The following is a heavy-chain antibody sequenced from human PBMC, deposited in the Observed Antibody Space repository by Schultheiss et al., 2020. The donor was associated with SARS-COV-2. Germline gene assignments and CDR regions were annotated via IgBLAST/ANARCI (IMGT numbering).Heavy chain of an antibody. CDR1: GFTFSSYG. V-gene: IGHV3-30*18. CDR2: ISYDGSNK. D-gene: IGHD2-2*02. CDR3: AKDPDYCDSASCYTKSFYYDMDV. Sequence: GGSLRLSCAASGFTFSSYGMHWVRQAPGKGLEWVAVISYDGSNKYYADSVKGRFTISRDNSKNTVYLQMNGLRTEDTAVYYCAKDPDYCDSASCYTKSFYYDMDVWGLGTTVTVSS. J-gene: IGHJ6*02.